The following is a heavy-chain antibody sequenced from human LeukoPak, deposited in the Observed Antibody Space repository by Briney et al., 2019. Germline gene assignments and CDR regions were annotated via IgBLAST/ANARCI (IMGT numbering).Heavy chain of an antibody. CDR2: ISYDGSNK. D-gene: IGHD3-22*01. V-gene: IGHV3-30*18. CDR3: AKDGSYYDSSGYYYDAFDI. Sequence: GGSLRLSCAASGFTFSSYGMRWVRQAPGKGLEWVAVISYDGSNKYYAGSVKGRFTISRDNSKNTLYLQMNSLRAEDTAVYYCAKDGSYYDSSGYYYDAFDIWGQGTMVTVSS. CDR1: GFTFSSYG. J-gene: IGHJ3*02.